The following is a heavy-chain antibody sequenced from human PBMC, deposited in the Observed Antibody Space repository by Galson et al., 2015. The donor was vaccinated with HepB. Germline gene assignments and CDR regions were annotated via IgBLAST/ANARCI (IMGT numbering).Heavy chain of an antibody. D-gene: IGHD6-19*01. V-gene: IGHV3-23*01. CDR1: GFTFSSYA. J-gene: IGHJ4*02. Sequence: SLRLSCAASGFTFSSYAMSWVRQAPGKGLEWVSAISGSGGSTHYADSVKGRFTISRDNSKNTLYLQMNSLRAEDTAVYYCAKGRGIVAVAGMSCYWGQGTLVTVSS. CDR2: ISGSGGST. CDR3: AKGRGIVAVAGMSCY.